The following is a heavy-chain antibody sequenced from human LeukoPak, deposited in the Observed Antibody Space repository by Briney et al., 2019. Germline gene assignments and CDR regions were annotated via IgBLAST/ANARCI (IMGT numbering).Heavy chain of an antibody. CDR2: IDYSGNT. J-gene: IGHJ6*04. CDR1: GGSFSGYC. Sequence: SETLSLTCAVYGGSFSGYCWGWIRQPPGKGLEWIGSIDYSGNTNYKPSLKSRVTISVDMSKNQLSLKLSSVTAADTAVYYCAIGPPYAPGVLDVWGKGTTVTTSS. CDR3: AIGPPYAPGVLDV. V-gene: IGHV4-34*01. D-gene: IGHD7-27*01.